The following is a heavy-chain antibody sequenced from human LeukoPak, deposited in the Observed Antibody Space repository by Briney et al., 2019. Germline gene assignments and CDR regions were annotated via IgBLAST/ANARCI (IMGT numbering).Heavy chain of an antibody. J-gene: IGHJ5*02. D-gene: IGHD1-26*01. Sequence: KSSETLSLTCAVYGGSFSGYYWSWIRQPAGKGLEWIGRIYTSGSTNYNPSLKSRITMSVDTSKNQFSLKLSSVTAADTAVYYCARDRGVRGGSYGTWFDPWGQGTLVTVSS. CDR1: GGSFSGYY. CDR3: ARDRGVRGGSYGTWFDP. CDR2: IYTSGST. V-gene: IGHV4-4*07.